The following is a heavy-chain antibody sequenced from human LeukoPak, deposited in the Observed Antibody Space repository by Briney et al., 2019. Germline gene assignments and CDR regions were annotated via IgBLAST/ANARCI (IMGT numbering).Heavy chain of an antibody. CDR2: INPNSGGT. D-gene: IGHD4-23*01. V-gene: IGHV1-2*02. Sequence: PGASVKVSCKASGYTFTGYYMHWVRQAPGQGLEWMGWINPNSGGTNYAQKFQGRVTMTRDTSISTAYMELSRLRSDDTAVYYCARGLFATTVVTRPLDYWGQGTLVTVSS. CDR1: GYTFTGYY. CDR3: ARGLFATTVVTRPLDY. J-gene: IGHJ4*02.